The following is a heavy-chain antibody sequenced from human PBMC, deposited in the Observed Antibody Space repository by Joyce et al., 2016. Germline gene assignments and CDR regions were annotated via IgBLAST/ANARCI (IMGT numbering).Heavy chain of an antibody. Sequence: EVQLVESGGGLVRPGGSLRLYCAASGFTFSSYSMNWVRQAPGKGLGWVSFISSNRKYIYDADSVNGRFTSSRDNAKSSRFLQMDSLRAEDTAVYYCARNSAPRASTYYGLDVWGQGTTVTVSS. D-gene: IGHD5/OR15-5a*01. CDR1: GFTFSSYS. CDR2: ISSNRKYI. CDR3: ARNSAPRASTYYGLDV. J-gene: IGHJ6*02. V-gene: IGHV3-21*01.